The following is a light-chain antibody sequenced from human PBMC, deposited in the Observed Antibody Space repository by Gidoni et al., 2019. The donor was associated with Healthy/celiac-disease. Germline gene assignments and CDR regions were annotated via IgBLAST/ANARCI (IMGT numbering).Light chain of an antibody. CDR3: QQYNNWPPST. V-gene: IGKV3-15*01. Sequence: EIVMTQSPATLSVSPGERATLSCRASQSVSSNFAWYQQKPGQAPRRLIYGASTRATGIPARFSGSGSGREFTLTIISLQSEDFAVYYCQQYNNWPPSTFGQGTRLEIK. J-gene: IGKJ5*01. CDR1: QSVSSN. CDR2: GAS.